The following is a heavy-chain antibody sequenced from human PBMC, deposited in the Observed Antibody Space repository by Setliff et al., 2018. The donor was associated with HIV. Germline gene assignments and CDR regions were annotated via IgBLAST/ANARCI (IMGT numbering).Heavy chain of an antibody. Sequence: GASVKVSCKASGYTFTTYYMHWMRQAPGQGLEWMGIINPSGGSTRYAQNFQDRVTMTRDTSISTAYLELSSLISEDTAVYYCVRGPSSGWPAYYYYMDVWGKGTTVTVS. CDR1: GYTFTTYY. J-gene: IGHJ6*03. CDR2: INPSGGST. V-gene: IGHV1-46*01. D-gene: IGHD6-19*01. CDR3: VRGPSSGWPAYYYYMDV.